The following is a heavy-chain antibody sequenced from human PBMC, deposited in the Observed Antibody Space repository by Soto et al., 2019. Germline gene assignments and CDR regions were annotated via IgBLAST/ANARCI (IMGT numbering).Heavy chain of an antibody. CDR2: IYYSGST. V-gene: IGHV4-31*03. Sequence: KPSETLSLTCTVSGGSISIGGYYWSWIRQHPGKGLEWIGYIYYSGSTYYNPSLKSRVTISVDTSKNQFSLKLSSVTAADTAVYYCARVGQADWPNIGHVSAFDIWGQGTMVTVSS. CDR3: ARVGQADWPNIGHVSAFDI. D-gene: IGHD3-9*01. J-gene: IGHJ3*02. CDR1: GGSISIGGYY.